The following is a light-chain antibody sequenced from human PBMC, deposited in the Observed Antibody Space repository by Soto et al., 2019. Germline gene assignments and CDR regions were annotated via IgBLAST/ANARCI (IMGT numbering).Light chain of an antibody. Sequence: PGERATLSCRASQSLSSNLAWYQHKPGQAPRLLIYGASTRATGIPARFSGSGSGTDFTLTISRLEPEDFAVYYCQQYGSSPLITFGQGTRLEIK. J-gene: IGKJ5*01. CDR3: QQYGSSPLIT. V-gene: IGKV3-20*01. CDR2: GAS. CDR1: QSLSSN.